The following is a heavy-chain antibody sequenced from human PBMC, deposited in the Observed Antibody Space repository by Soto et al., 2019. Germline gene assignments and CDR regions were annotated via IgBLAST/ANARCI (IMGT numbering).Heavy chain of an antibody. V-gene: IGHV1-69*05. Sequence: SVKVSCKASGGTFSSYAISWVRQAPGQGLEWMGGIIPIFGTANYAQKFQGRVTITRDTSASTAYMELSSLRSEDTAVYYCARASEWEPHFDYWGQGTLVTVSS. CDR3: ARASEWEPHFDY. CDR1: GGTFSSYA. J-gene: IGHJ4*02. CDR2: IIPIFGTA. D-gene: IGHD1-26*01.